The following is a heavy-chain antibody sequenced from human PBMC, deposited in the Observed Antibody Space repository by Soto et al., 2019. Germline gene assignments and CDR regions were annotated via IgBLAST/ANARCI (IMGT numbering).Heavy chain of an antibody. D-gene: IGHD3-22*01. CDR1: GFTFSSYG. Sequence: GGSLRLSYAASGFTFSSYGMHWVRQAPGKGLEWVAVISYDGSNKYYADSVKGRFTISRDNSKNTLYLQMNSLRAEDTAVYYCASPGGYYYDSSGYRAPDYWGQGTLVTVSS. V-gene: IGHV3-30-3*01. CDR2: ISYDGSNK. CDR3: ASPGGYYYDSSGYRAPDY. J-gene: IGHJ4*02.